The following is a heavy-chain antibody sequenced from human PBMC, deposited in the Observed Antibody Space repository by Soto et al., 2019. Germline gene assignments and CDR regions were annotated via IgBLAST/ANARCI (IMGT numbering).Heavy chain of an antibody. V-gene: IGHV1-8*01. Sequence: QVQLVQSGAEVKKPGASVKVSCKASGYTFSIYDINWVRQATGQGLEWMGWMNPDSGNTGYAQNFQGRVTMTRISSITTVYMELSSLSSEDTAVYYCARLPSSSNYYYYGMDVWGQGTTVTVSS. D-gene: IGHD6-6*01. CDR2: MNPDSGNT. J-gene: IGHJ6*02. CDR1: GYTFSIYD. CDR3: ARLPSSSNYYYYGMDV.